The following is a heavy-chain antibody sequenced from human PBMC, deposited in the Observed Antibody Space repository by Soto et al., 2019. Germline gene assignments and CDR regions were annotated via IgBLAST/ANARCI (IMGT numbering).Heavy chain of an antibody. J-gene: IGHJ6*03. CDR3: AKYREAMVIRTWYYYYYMDV. CDR1: GFTFSSYA. D-gene: IGHD5-18*01. Sequence: GGSLRLSCAASGFTFSSYAMSWVRQAPGKGLEWVSAISGSGGSTYYADSVKGRFTISRDNSKNTLYLQMNSLRAEDTAVYYCAKYREAMVIRTWYYYYYMDVWGKGTTVTVSS. V-gene: IGHV3-23*01. CDR2: ISGSGGST.